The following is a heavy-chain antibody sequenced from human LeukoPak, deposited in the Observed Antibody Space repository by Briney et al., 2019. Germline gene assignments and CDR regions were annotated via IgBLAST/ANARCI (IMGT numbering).Heavy chain of an antibody. CDR1: GYIFSNYG. CDR2: INTKTGNP. V-gene: IGHV7-4-1*02. CDR3: ARESDDYYGSGSSPY. Sequence: ASVKVSCKASGYIFSNYGMNWVRQAPGQGLEWMGWINTKTGNPTYAQGFTGRLVFSLDTSVSTAYLQISSLKAEDTAVYYCARESDDYYGSGSSPYWGQGTLVTVSS. D-gene: IGHD3-10*01. J-gene: IGHJ4*02.